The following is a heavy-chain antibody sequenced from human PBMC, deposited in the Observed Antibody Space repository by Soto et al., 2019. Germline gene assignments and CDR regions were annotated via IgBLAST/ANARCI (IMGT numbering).Heavy chain of an antibody. CDR3: AALVARGSDSSGYPGDY. CDR2: ISSSGSAI. V-gene: IGHV3-11*01. J-gene: IGHJ4*02. Sequence: QVQLVESGGGLVKPGGSLRLSCAACGFTFSDYYMSWFRQAPGKGLEWVSYISSSGSAIYYADSGKGRFTISRDNAKNSLYLQMNSQKAEDTAVYYCAALVARGSDSSGYPGDYWGQGSLVTVSS. CDR1: GFTFSDYY. D-gene: IGHD3-22*01.